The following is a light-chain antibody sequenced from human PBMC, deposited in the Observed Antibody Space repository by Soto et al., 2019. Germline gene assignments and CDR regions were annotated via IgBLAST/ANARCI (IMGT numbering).Light chain of an antibody. V-gene: IGLV2-8*01. CDR2: EVS. Sequence: QSVLAQPPSASGSPGQSVTISCTGTSSDVGRYNYISWYQQHPGKAPKLMIYEVSKRPSGVPDRFPGSKSGNTASLTVSGLQAEDEADYYCSSLTSNRIYVFGPGTKVTVL. CDR1: SSDVGRYNY. CDR3: SSLTSNRIYV. J-gene: IGLJ1*01.